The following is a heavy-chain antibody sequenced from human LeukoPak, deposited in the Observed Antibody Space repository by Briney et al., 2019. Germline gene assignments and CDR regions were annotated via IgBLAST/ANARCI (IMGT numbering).Heavy chain of an antibody. CDR3: ARDWTYYYDSSGYYRAFDI. Sequence: GGSLRLSCATSGFAFSNYEFNWVRQAPGRGLEWVSYVSSSSSYTNYADSVRGRFTISRDNAKDSLYLQMNSLRAEDTAVYYCARDWTYYYDSSGYYRAFDIWGQGTMVTVSS. CDR2: VSSSSSYT. CDR1: GFAFSNYE. J-gene: IGHJ3*02. D-gene: IGHD3-22*01. V-gene: IGHV3-11*06.